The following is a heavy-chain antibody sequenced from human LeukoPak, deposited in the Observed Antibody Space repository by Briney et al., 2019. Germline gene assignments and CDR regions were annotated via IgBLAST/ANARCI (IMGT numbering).Heavy chain of an antibody. CDR3: ARIAAAAAPTFDY. CDR1: GGSISSGGYS. CDR2: IYHSGST. J-gene: IGHJ4*02. V-gene: IGHV4-30-2*01. Sequence: SQTLSLTCAVSGGSISSGGYSWSWIRQPPGKGLEWIGYIYHSGSTYYNPSLKSRVTISVDRPKNQFSLKLSSVTAADTAVYYCARIAAAAAPTFDYWGQGTLVTVSS. D-gene: IGHD6-13*01.